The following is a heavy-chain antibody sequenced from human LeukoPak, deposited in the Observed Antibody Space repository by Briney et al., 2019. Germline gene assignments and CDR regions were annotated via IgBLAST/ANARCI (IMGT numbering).Heavy chain of an antibody. V-gene: IGHV4-59*01. CDR3: ARVGRFDAFDI. J-gene: IGHJ3*02. CDR2: IYYSGST. CDR1: GGSISSYY. Sequence: SETLSLTCTVSGGSISSYYWSWVRQPPGKGLEWIGYIYYSGSTNYNPSLKSRVTISVDTSKNQFSLKLSSVTAADTAVYYCARVGRFDAFDIWGQGTMVTVSS.